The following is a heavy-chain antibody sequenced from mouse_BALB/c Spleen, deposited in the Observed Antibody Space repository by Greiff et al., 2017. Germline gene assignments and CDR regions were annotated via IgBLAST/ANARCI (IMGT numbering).Heavy chain of an antibody. CDR2: IDPENGDT. J-gene: IGHJ2*01. CDR3: SASSTVVAGDY. D-gene: IGHD1-1*01. V-gene: IGHV14-4*02. Sequence: VQLQQSGAELVRSGASVKLSCTASGFNFTDYYMHWVKQRPEQGLEWIGWIDPENGDTEYAPKFQGKATMTADTSSNTAYLQLSSLTSEDTAVYYCSASSTVVAGDYWGQGTTLTVSS. CDR1: GFNFTDYY.